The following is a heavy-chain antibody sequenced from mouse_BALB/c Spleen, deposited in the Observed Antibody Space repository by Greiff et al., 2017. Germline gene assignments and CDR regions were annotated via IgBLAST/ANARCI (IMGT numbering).Heavy chain of an antibody. CDR3: ATSTVVARGFAY. D-gene: IGHD1-1*01. Sequence: EVKLMESGPGLVKPSQSLSLTCTVTGYSITSDYAWNWIRQFPGNKLEWMGYISYSGSTSYNPSLKSRISITRDTSKNQFFLQLNSVTTEDTATYYCATSTVVARGFAYWGQGTLVTVSA. CDR2: ISYSGST. CDR1: GYSITSDYA. V-gene: IGHV3-2*02. J-gene: IGHJ3*01.